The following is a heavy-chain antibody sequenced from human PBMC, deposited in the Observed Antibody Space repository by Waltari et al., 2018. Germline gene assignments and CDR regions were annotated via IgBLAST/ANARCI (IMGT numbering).Heavy chain of an antibody. D-gene: IGHD6-13*01. CDR1: GGSFSGYY. J-gene: IGHJ4*02. CDR2: INHSGST. CDR3: ARSIAALYYFDY. V-gene: IGHV4-34*01. Sequence: QVQLQQWGAGLLKPSETLSLTCAVHGGSFSGYYWSWIRQPPGKGLEWIGEINHSGSTNYNPSLKSRVTISVDTSKNQFSLKLSSVTAADTAVYYCARSIAALYYFDYWGQGTLVTVSS.